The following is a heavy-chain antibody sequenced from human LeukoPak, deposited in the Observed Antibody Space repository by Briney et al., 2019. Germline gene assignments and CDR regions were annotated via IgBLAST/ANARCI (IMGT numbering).Heavy chain of an antibody. CDR1: GATFSSYA. V-gene: IGHV1-69*01. CDR3: ARPADRDWLWLAFDY. Sequence: GASVKVSCNASGATFSSYAISWVRQAPGQGLEWMGGIIPIFGTANYAQKFQGRVTITADESTSTAYMELSSLRSEDTAVYYCARPADRDWLWLAFDYWGQGTLVTVSS. J-gene: IGHJ4*02. CDR2: IIPIFGTA. D-gene: IGHD3/OR15-3a*01.